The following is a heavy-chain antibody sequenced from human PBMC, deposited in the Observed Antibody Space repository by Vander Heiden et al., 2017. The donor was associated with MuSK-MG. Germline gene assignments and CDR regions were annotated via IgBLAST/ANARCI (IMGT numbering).Heavy chain of an antibody. CDR1: GFTVGHSA. Sequence: EVRQVQPGGGLVERGLSLRLSCTASGFTVGHSAMSWFRRAPGPGLGWVVFIRSKANGRTTEYAASVKGRVTISRDDSKSIAYRQTNSLKTEDTGVYSCTRHLDISGVRRVMNAFDIWGQGTMVTVSS. J-gene: IGHJ3*02. V-gene: IGHV3-49*03. D-gene: IGHD3-10*01. CDR2: IRSKANGRTT. CDR3: TRHLDISGVRRVMNAFDI.